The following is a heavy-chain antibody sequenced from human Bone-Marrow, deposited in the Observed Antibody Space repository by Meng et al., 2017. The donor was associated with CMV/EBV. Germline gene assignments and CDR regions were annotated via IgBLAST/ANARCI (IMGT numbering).Heavy chain of an antibody. J-gene: IGHJ4*02. CDR3: ARAVPWLY. D-gene: IGHD6-19*01. CDR1: GFTFSSYE. V-gene: IGHV3-48*03. CDR2: ISSSGNSI. Sequence: LSLTCAASGFTFSSYEMNWVRQAPGKGLEWVSYISSSGNSIYYADSVRGRFTISRDNAKNSLYLQMNSLRAEDTAVYYCARAVPWLYWGQGTLVTVSS.